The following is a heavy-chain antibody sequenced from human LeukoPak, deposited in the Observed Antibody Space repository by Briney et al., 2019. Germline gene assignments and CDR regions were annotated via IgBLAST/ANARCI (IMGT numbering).Heavy chain of an antibody. CDR1: GYPFSSYS. CDR2: ISVSGGVR. CDR3: ARDRGYFYDQLDY. D-gene: IGHD2/OR15-2a*01. J-gene: IGHJ4*02. Sequence: TGGSLTLSCVASGYPFSSYSMNWIRQAPGKGLEWVSYISVSGGVRSYADSVKGRFTISRDDARNSLYLQMNSLKDEDTAVYYCARDRGYFYDQLDYWGQGTLVTVSS. V-gene: IGHV3-48*02.